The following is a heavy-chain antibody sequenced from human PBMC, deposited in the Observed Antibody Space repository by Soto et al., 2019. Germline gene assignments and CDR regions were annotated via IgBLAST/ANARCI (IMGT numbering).Heavy chain of an antibody. V-gene: IGHV1-46*01. D-gene: IGHD2-21*01. Sequence: ASVKVSCKASGYTFTSYYMHWVRQAPGQGLEWMGIINPSGGSTSYAQKFQGRVTMTRDTSTSTVYMELSSLRSEDTAVYYCARDMDRGLLRLCSSPSYYYGMDVWGQGTTVTVSS. J-gene: IGHJ6*02. CDR3: ARDMDRGLLRLCSSPSYYYGMDV. CDR1: GYTFTSYY. CDR2: INPSGGST.